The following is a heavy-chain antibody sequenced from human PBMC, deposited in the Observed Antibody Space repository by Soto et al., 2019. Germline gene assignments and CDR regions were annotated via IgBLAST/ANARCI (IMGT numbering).Heavy chain of an antibody. D-gene: IGHD4-17*01. J-gene: IGHJ4*02. CDR2: IYYSGST. CDR1: GGSVSSGSYY. Sequence: SETLSLTCTVSGGSVSSGSYYWSWFRQPPGKGLEWIGYIYYSGSTNYNPSLKSRVTISVDTSKNQFSLKLSSVTAADTAVYYCARSTTVTNLIDYWGQGTLVTVS. V-gene: IGHV4-61*01. CDR3: ARSTTVTNLIDY.